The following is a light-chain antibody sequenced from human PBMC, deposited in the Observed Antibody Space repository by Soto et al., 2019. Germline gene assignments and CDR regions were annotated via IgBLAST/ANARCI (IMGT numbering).Light chain of an antibody. CDR1: QIISSW. J-gene: IGKJ1*01. Sequence: DIQMTKSPSTRSSSLGERVDINCMSSQIISSWLAWYQQKPGKAPKLLIYDASSLESGVPSRFSGSGSGTEFTLTISSLQPDDFATYYCQQYNSYSWTFGQGTKVDIK. V-gene: IGKV1-5*01. CDR2: DAS. CDR3: QQYNSYSWT.